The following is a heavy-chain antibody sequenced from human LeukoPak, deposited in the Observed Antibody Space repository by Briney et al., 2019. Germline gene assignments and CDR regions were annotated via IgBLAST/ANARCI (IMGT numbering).Heavy chain of an antibody. CDR1: GFTFSSYG. J-gene: IGHJ4*02. D-gene: IGHD3-3*01. V-gene: IGHV3-30*02. CDR2: IRYDGSNK. CDR3: AKVYDFWSGYYLDY. Sequence: PGGSLRLSCAASGFTFSSYGMHWVRQAPGKGLEWVAFIRYDGSNKYYADSVKGRFTISRDNSKNTLYLQMNSLRAEDTAVYYCAKVYDFWSGYYLDYWGQGTLVTVSS.